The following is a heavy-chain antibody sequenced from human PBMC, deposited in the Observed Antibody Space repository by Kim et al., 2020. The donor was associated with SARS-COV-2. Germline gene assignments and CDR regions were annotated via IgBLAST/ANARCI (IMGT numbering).Heavy chain of an antibody. V-gene: IGHV3-30*07. D-gene: IGHD3-22*01. J-gene: IGHJ3*02. Sequence: VKGRFTISRAKSKNTLYLQMNSLRAEDTAVYYCARDSPPYDSSGHDAFDIWGQGTMVTVSS. CDR3: ARDSPPYDSSGHDAFDI.